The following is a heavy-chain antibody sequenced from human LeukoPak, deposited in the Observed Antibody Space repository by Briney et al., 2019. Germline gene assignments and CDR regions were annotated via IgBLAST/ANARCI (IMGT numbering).Heavy chain of an antibody. CDR2: IYPGDSDT. D-gene: IGHD5-12*01. CDR3: VRHSGYDYQYFDH. CDR1: GYTFTSYW. J-gene: IGHJ4*02. V-gene: IGHV5-51*01. Sequence: GESLKISCKGSGYTFTSYWIGWVRRMPGKGLEWMGIIYPGDSDTRYSPSFQGQVTISADKSIRTAYLQWSSLEASDTAMYYCVRHSGYDYQYFDHWGQGTLVTVSS.